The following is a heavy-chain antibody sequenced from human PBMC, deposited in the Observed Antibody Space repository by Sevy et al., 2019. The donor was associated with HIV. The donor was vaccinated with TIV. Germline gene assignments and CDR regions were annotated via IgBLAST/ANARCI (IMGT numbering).Heavy chain of an antibody. J-gene: IGHJ6*02. V-gene: IGHV3-30-3*01. CDR3: ARDLFVVVPAAIPDYYYYGMDV. Sequence: GGSLRLSCAASGFTFSSYAMHWVRQAPGKGLEWVAVISYDGSNKYYADSVKGRFTISRDNSKNTPYLQMNSLRAEDTAVYYCARDLFVVVPAAIPDYYYYGMDVWGQGTTVTVSS. CDR2: ISYDGSNK. D-gene: IGHD2-2*02. CDR1: GFTFSSYA.